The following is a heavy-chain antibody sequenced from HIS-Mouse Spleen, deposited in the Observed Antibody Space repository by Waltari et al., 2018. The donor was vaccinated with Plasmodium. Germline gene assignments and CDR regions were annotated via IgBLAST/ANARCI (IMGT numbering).Heavy chain of an antibody. CDR1: GGSISSGAYY. CDR3: VRWVGNWFDP. V-gene: IGHV4-31*03. D-gene: IGHD1-26*01. Sequence: QVQLQESGPGLVKPSQTLSLTCTVSGGSISSGAYYWSWIRQHPGKGLEWIGYIYYSGSTYYNPALKSRVAISVETSKNQFSLNLSSVTAADTAVDYCVRWVGNWFDPWGQGTLVTVSS. CDR2: IYYSGST. J-gene: IGHJ5*02.